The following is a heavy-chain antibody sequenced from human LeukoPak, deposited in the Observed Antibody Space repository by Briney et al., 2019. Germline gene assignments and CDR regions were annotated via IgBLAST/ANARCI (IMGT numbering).Heavy chain of an antibody. Sequence: GGSLRLSCAASGLTFSNYVMSWVRQAPGKGLEWVSAISGSAGSTWYADSVKGRFTVSRDNSKNTLYLQMNSLRAEDTAVFYCAKRTTRYGPYYFDYWGQGTLVTVSS. J-gene: IGHJ4*02. CDR3: AKRTTRYGPYYFDY. CDR2: ISGSAGST. D-gene: IGHD4-17*01. V-gene: IGHV3-23*01. CDR1: GLTFSNYV.